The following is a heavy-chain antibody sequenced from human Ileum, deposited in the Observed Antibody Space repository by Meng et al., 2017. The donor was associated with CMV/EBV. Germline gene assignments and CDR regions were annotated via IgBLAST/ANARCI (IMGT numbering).Heavy chain of an antibody. CDR1: GGSSSSGGFY. V-gene: IGHV4-31*03. CDR3: ARTNYGDYNWFDP. CDR2: IYYSGST. J-gene: IGHJ5*02. D-gene: IGHD4-17*01. Sequence: VELPEWGPVLLKPSPTRSLPGTVSGGSSSSGGFYWSWIRQHPGKGLEWIGYIYYSGSTYYNPSLRSRVAISIDTSKNQFSLKLTSVTAADTAVYFCARTNYGDYNWFDPWGQGTLVTVSS.